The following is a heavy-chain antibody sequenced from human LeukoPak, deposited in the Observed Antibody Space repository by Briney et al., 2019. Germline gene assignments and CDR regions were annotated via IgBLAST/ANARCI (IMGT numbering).Heavy chain of an antibody. CDR2: IPSSSENT. Sequence: GGSLRLSCAASGFTFSSYSMSWVRQAPGKGLEWLSAIPSSSENTYYTDSVKGRFIISRDNSKNALYLQMNSLRADDTALYYCAKHLVRGVIGSWGQGILVTVSS. V-gene: IGHV3-23*01. D-gene: IGHD3-10*01. CDR3: AKHLVRGVIGS. CDR1: GFTFSSYS. J-gene: IGHJ5*01.